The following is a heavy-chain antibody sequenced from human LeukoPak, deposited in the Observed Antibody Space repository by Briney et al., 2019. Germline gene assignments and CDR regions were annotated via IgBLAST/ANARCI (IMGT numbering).Heavy chain of an antibody. CDR3: AKGGGYCSGGNCFDPYYYYMDV. Sequence: HAGGSLRLSCAASGFPFSSYWMHWVRQAPGKGLVWVSRINSDGSSTSYADSVKGRFNISRDNAKNSLYLQINSQRGEDAALYYCAKGGGYCSGGNCFDPYYYYMDVWGKGTTVTISS. V-gene: IGHV3-74*01. J-gene: IGHJ6*03. CDR1: GFPFSSYW. CDR2: INSDGSST. D-gene: IGHD2-15*01.